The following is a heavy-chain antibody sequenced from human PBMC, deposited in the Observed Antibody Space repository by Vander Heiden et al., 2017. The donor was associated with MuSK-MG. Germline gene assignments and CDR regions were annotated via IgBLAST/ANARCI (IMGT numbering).Heavy chain of an antibody. CDR1: GFPFSSYS. D-gene: IGHD1-26*01. CDR2: IGGRTSTV. V-gene: IGHV3-48*01. Sequence: EVQLVESGGGLVQPGGSLRLSCAASGFPFSSYSMNWVRQAPGKGLEWLSYIGGRTSTVYYADSVKGRFTISRDNAKNLLYLQMNSLRVEDTAVYYCARAVGALGYWGQGTLVTVSS. CDR3: ARAVGALGY. J-gene: IGHJ4*02.